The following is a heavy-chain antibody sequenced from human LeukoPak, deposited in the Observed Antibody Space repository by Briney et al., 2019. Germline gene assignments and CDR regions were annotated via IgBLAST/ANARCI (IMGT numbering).Heavy chain of an antibody. D-gene: IGHD1-26*01. CDR1: GGSISSSNW. V-gene: IGHV4-4*02. Sequence: PSETLSLTCAVSGGSISSSNWWSWVRQPPGKGLEWIGEIYHSGSTNYNPSLKSRVTISVDKSKNQFSLKLSSVTAADTAVYYCARVYSGSYFDWFDPWGQGTLVTVSS. CDR2: IYHSGST. CDR3: ARVYSGSYFDWFDP. J-gene: IGHJ5*02.